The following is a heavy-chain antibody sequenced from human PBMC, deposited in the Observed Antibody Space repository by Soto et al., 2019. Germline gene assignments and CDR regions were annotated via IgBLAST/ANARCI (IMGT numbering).Heavy chain of an antibody. V-gene: IGHV3-23*01. Sequence: EVQLLESGGGLVQPGGSLRLSCAASGFTFSSYAMSWVRQAPGKGLEWVSAISGSGGSTYYADSVKGRFTISRDNSKNTMYLQMNSLRAEDTAVYYCAKGENYYGSGSYFDYWGQGTLVTVSS. CDR3: AKGENYYGSGSYFDY. D-gene: IGHD3-10*01. CDR1: GFTFSSYA. CDR2: ISGSGGST. J-gene: IGHJ4*02.